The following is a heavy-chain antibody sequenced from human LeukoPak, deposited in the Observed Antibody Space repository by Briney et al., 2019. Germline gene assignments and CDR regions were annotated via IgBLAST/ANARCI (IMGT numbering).Heavy chain of an antibody. Sequence: GGSLRLSCAASGFTFSSYAMSWVRQAPGKGLEWVSGIRGSGAITYYADSVKGRFTISRDNSKSTLFLHMNSLRAEDTAVYYCAKDRGSWFALFDSWGQGTLVTVSS. V-gene: IGHV3-23*01. CDR3: AKDRGSWFALFDS. J-gene: IGHJ4*02. D-gene: IGHD6-13*01. CDR2: IRGSGAIT. CDR1: GFTFSSYA.